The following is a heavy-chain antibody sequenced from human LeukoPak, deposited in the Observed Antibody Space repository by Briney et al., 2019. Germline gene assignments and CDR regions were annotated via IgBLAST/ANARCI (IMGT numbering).Heavy chain of an antibody. CDR1: GYTFTGYF. J-gene: IGHJ4*02. D-gene: IGHD1-26*01. CDR3: AQRTDGGTYSEG. CDR2: INPNSGGT. Sequence: ASVEVSCKTSGYTFTGYFMHWVRQAPGQGLEWMGWINPNSGGTNYAQKFQGRVTMTRDTSISTAYMELTSLTSDDTAVYYCAQRTDGGTYSEGWGQGTLVTVSP. V-gene: IGHV1-2*02.